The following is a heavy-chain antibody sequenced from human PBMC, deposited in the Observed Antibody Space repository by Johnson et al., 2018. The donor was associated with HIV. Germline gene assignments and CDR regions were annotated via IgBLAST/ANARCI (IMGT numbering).Heavy chain of an antibody. V-gene: IGHV3-66*01. D-gene: IGHD5-12*01. CDR1: GFTVSSNY. J-gene: IGHJ3*02. CDR2: VYSGGNT. CDR3: AKDQHGPLVPTVMRDDAFDI. Sequence: VQLVESGGGLVQPGGSLRLSCAASGFTVSSNYMSWVRQAPGKGLEWVSIVYSGGNTDYTDSVKGRFTVSRDNSKNAVYLQMNSLGAGDTAVYYCAKDQHGPLVPTVMRDDAFDIWGQGTMVTVSS.